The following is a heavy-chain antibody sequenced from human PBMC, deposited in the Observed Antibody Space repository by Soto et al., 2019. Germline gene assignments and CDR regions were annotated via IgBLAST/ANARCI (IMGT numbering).Heavy chain of an antibody. D-gene: IGHD2-2*01. CDR3: AKVDRNQPDVVDY. Sequence: EVQLLESGGGRIQPGGSLRLSCAASGFTFSSYAMNWVRQVPGKGLQWVSGISGSGRSTYYSDSVRGPFTISRDNSRNTLYLQMSSRRVDATALYDCAKVDRNQPDVVDYWGHGTLVTVPS. J-gene: IGHJ4*01. CDR1: GFTFSSYA. V-gene: IGHV3-23*01. CDR2: ISGSGRST.